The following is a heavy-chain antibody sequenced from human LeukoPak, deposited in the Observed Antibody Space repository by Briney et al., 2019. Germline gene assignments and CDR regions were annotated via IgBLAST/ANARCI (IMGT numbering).Heavy chain of an antibody. CDR2: IYYSGST. D-gene: IGHD5-24*01. CDR1: GGSISSSSYY. J-gene: IGHJ4*02. Sequence: SETLSLTCTVSGGSISSSSYYWGWIRQPPGKGLEWIGSIYYSGSTYYNPSLKSRVTISVDTSKNQFSLKLSSVTAADTAVYYCAGESVERWLQFKIIDYWGQGTLVTVSS. CDR3: AGESVERWLQFKIIDY. V-gene: IGHV4-39*07.